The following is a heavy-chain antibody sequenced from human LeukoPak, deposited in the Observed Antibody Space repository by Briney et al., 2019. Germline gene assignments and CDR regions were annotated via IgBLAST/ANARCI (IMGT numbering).Heavy chain of an antibody. CDR1: GFAFSSYS. CDR2: ISSSSSYI. Sequence: PGGSLRLSCAASGFAFSSYSMNWVRQAPGKGLEWVSSISSSSSYIYYADSVKGRFTISRDNAKNSLYLQMNSLRAEDTAVYYCARGVFRYCSSTSCYTKYYYYGMDVWGQGTTVAVSS. D-gene: IGHD2-2*02. V-gene: IGHV3-21*01. J-gene: IGHJ6*02. CDR3: ARGVFRYCSSTSCYTKYYYYGMDV.